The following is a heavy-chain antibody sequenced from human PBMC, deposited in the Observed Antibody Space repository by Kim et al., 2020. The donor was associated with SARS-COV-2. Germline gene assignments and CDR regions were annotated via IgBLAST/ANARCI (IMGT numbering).Heavy chain of an antibody. Sequence: SVKVSCKASGGTFSSYAISWVRQAPGQGLEWMGRIIPILGIANYAQKFQGRVTITADKSTSTAYMELSSLRSEDTAVYYCTYYDSSGYSSFDYWGQGTL. V-gene: IGHV1-69*04. J-gene: IGHJ4*02. CDR1: GGTFSSYA. CDR3: TYYDSSGYSSFDY. CDR2: IIPILGIA. D-gene: IGHD3-22*01.